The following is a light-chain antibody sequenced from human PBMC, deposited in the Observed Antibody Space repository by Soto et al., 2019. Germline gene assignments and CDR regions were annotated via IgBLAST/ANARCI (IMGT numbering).Light chain of an antibody. V-gene: IGKV3-20*01. CDR2: GTS. CDR1: QSVGSSF. Sequence: EIALTPSPATLSLSPGERAALSCRASQSVGSSFLAWYQQKPGQAPRLLISGTSSRAGGIPDRFSGSGSGTDFTLTISRLEPEDFAVYYCQQYGSSPQTFGQGTKVDI. J-gene: IGKJ1*01. CDR3: QQYGSSPQT.